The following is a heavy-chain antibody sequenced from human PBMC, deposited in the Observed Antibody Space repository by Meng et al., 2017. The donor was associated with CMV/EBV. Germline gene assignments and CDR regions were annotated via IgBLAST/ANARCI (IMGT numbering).Heavy chain of an antibody. D-gene: IGHD2-2*01. V-gene: IGHV1-69*05. CDR2: IIPSYGTA. CDR3: ARAGDIVVVPAASGLDY. J-gene: IGHJ4*02. Sequence: GTCSRYAISWGRQAPGQGLEWMGGIIPSYGTANYAQKFQGRVTITTDESTSTAYMELSSLRSEDTAVYYGARAGDIVVVPAASGLDYWGQGTLVTVSS. CDR1: GTCSRYA.